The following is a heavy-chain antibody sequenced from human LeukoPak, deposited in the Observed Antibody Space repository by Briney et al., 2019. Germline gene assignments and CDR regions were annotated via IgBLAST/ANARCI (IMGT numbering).Heavy chain of an antibody. CDR3: AREVTGTWDAFDI. Sequence: ASVNVSCTASGYTFTGYYMHWVRQAPGQGLEWMGWINPNSGGTNYAQKFQGRVTMTRDTSISTAYMELSRLRSDDTAVYYCAREVTGTWDAFDIWGQGTMVTVSS. CDR1: GYTFTGYY. D-gene: IGHD1-20*01. CDR2: INPNSGGT. J-gene: IGHJ3*02. V-gene: IGHV1-2*02.